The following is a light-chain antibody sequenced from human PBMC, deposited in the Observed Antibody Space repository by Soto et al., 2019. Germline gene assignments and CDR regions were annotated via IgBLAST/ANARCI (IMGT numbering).Light chain of an antibody. CDR2: DAS. CDR1: QSVSSSY. Sequence: IILTQSAATLSLSPGGVAIVSCGASQSVSSSYVAWYQHRPGLAPRLLIHDASSRATGIPDRFSGTKSGTDFTLTIRRLEPEDAAVYYCQQYGSSPITFGQGTRLEIK. CDR3: QQYGSSPIT. V-gene: IGKV3D-20*01. J-gene: IGKJ5*01.